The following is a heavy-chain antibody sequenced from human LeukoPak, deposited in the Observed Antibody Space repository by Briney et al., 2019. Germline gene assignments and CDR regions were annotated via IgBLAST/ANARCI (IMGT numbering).Heavy chain of an antibody. D-gene: IGHD3-3*01. CDR1: GGSITNYY. CDR3: AREVSSVLTTISRWLDP. J-gene: IGHJ5*02. Sequence: SETLSLTCSVSGGSITNYYWTWMRQPAGGGLEWIGRMHSSGNNNYNASLKSRVTMSFDTSKNQFFLRLNSVTAADTAMYFCAREVSSVLTTISRWLDPWGQGALVTVSS. CDR2: MHSSGNN. V-gene: IGHV4-4*07.